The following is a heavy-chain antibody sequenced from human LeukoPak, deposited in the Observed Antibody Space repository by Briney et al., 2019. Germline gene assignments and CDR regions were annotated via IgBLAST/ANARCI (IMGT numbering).Heavy chain of an antibody. Sequence: GGSLRLSCAASGFTFSNNGMTWVRQAPGKGLEWVTGISGSGDTTYDADSVKGRFTISRDNAKNTVYLQMNGLRAEDTTVYYCATVSEYWGQGTLVTVSS. CDR1: GFTFSNNG. D-gene: IGHD1-1*01. CDR3: ATVSEY. V-gene: IGHV3-23*01. CDR2: ISGSGDTT. J-gene: IGHJ1*01.